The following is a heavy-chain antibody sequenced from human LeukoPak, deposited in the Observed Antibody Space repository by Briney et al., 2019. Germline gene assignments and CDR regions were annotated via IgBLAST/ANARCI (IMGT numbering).Heavy chain of an antibody. V-gene: IGHV3-7*01. Sequence: GGPLRLSCAVSGFTFSSYWMSWVRLAPGKGLEWVANIKQDESEKYFVDSVKGRFTISRDNAKNSLYLQMNSLRAEDTAVYYCAREPTYSYGSGSLDYWGQGTLVTVSS. J-gene: IGHJ4*02. CDR2: IKQDESEK. CDR1: GFTFSSYW. D-gene: IGHD3-10*01. CDR3: AREPTYSYGSGSLDY.